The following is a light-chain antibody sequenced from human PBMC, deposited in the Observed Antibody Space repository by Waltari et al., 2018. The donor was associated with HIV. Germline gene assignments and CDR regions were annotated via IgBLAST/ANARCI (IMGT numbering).Light chain of an antibody. J-gene: IGLJ3*02. Sequence: QSALTQPASVSGSPGQSLTISCTGHSSHVGSYNLVSWYQQLPGKSPKLMIYEVSKRPSGVSNRFSGSKSGNTASLTISXLQAEDEADYYCCSYAGSNTWVFGGGTKLTVL. CDR1: SSHVGSYNL. CDR3: CSYAGSNTWV. CDR2: EVS. V-gene: IGLV2-23*02.